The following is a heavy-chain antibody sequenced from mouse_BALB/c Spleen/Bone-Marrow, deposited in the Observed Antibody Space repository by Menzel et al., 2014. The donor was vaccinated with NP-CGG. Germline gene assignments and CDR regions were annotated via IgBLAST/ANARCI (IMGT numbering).Heavy chain of an antibody. CDR2: IRSKSNNYAT. J-gene: IGHJ4*01. CDR1: GFTFNTYA. CDR3: VRHSYYYGSSYYAMDY. V-gene: IGHV10-1*02. Sequence: EVKLVESGGGLVQPKGSLKLSCAASGFTFNTYAMNWVRQAPGKGLEWVARIRSKSNNYATYYADSVKDRFTISRDDSQSMLYLQMNNLKTEGTAMYYCVRHSYYYGSSYYAMDYWGQGTSVTVSS. D-gene: IGHD1-1*01.